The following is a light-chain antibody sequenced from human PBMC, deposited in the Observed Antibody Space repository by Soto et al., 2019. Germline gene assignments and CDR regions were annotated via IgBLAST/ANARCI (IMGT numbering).Light chain of an antibody. CDR3: SSYTSRNTLDYV. V-gene: IGLV2-14*01. Sequence: QSALTQPASVSGSPGQSITISCSGTSSDVGGYNYVSWYQQHPGKAPKLMIYEVSNRPSGVSNRFSCSKSGNTASLTISGLQAEDEADYYCSSYTSRNTLDYVFGTWTKVTV. CDR2: EVS. J-gene: IGLJ1*01. CDR1: SSDVGGYNY.